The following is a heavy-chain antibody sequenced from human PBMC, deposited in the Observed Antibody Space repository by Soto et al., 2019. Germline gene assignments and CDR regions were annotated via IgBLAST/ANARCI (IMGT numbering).Heavy chain of an antibody. CDR1: GGTFSSYA. V-gene: IGHV1-69*06. CDR3: ARAYSSPADYYYYYGMDV. Sequence: QVQLVQSGAEVKKPGSSVKVSCKASGGTFSSYAISWVRQAPGQGLEWMGGIIPIFGTANYAQKFQGRVTITADKSTRTAYMALSSLRSEDTAVYYCARAYSSPADYYYYYGMDVWGPGTTVTVSS. CDR2: IIPIFGTA. D-gene: IGHD6-13*01. J-gene: IGHJ6*02.